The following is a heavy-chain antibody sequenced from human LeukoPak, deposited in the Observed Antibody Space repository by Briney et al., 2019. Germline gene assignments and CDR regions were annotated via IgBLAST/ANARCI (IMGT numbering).Heavy chain of an antibody. CDR1: GYSISSGYY. Sequence: PSETLSLTCTVSGYSISSGYYWGWIRQPPGKGLEWIGRIYTSGSTNYNPSLKSRVTMSVDTSKNQFSLKLSSVTAADTAVYYCARSPPSHCSGGSCYYDYWGQGTLVTVSS. CDR2: IYTSGST. V-gene: IGHV4-38-2*02. CDR3: ARSPPSHCSGGSCYYDY. D-gene: IGHD2-15*01. J-gene: IGHJ4*02.